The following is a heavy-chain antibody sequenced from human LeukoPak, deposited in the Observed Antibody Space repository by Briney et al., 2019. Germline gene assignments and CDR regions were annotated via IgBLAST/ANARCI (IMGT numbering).Heavy chain of an antibody. CDR1: GYTFTTYY. J-gene: IGHJ4*02. CDR3: ASGYKTVSVFDH. CDR2: INPSGGGT. V-gene: IGHV1-46*01. D-gene: IGHD5-24*01. Sequence: GASVKVSCKASGYTFTTYYMHWVRQAPGQGLVWMGLINPSGGGTRYAQKFKGRVTMTRDTSTSTVYMELSSLRSEDTAVYYCASGYKTVSVFDHWGQGTLVTVSS.